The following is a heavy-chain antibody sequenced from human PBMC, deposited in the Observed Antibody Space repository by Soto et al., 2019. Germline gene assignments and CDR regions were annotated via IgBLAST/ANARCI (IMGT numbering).Heavy chain of an antibody. D-gene: IGHD6-6*01. V-gene: IGHV3-23*01. CDR2: ITGTGVSI. Sequence: GGSLRLSCVASGFSFSGFAMSWVRQAPGKGLVWVSSITGTGVSIYYADPVRGRFTISRDNSKNTLYLQMSSLRAEGTARYYCAKDSIPYSSSYDLDHWGRGALVTVSS. CDR3: AKDSIPYSSSYDLDH. CDR1: GFSFSGFA. J-gene: IGHJ4*02.